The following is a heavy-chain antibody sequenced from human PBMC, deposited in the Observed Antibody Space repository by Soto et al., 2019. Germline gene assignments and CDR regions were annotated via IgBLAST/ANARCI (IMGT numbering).Heavy chain of an antibody. V-gene: IGHV3-23*01. CDR2: ISGSGGST. J-gene: IGHJ5*02. CDR1: GFTFSSYA. CDR3: AKDRLKSSITMIEGKAP. D-gene: IGHD3-22*01. Sequence: GGSLRLSCAASGFTFSSYAMSWVRQAPGKGLEWVSAISGSGGSTYYADSVKGRFTISRDNSKNTLYLQMNSLRAEDTAVYYCAKDRLKSSITMIEGKAPWGQGTLVTVSS.